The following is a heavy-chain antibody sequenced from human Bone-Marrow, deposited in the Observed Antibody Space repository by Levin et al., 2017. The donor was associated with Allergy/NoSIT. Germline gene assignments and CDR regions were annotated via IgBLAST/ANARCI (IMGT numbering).Heavy chain of an antibody. D-gene: IGHD3-10*01. CDR2: ISHDGTNT. J-gene: IGHJ4*02. V-gene: IGHV3-30*18. Sequence: QAGGSLRLSCAASGFTFNIYAVHWIRQAPGKGLEWVAAISHDGTNTTYSDSAKGRFTISRDNSKNTLFLHMNSLTVQDTANYFCAKEGVRRAVSLTGPFDQWGQGTLVTVSS. CDR3: AKEGVRRAVSLTGPFDQ. CDR1: GFTFNIYA.